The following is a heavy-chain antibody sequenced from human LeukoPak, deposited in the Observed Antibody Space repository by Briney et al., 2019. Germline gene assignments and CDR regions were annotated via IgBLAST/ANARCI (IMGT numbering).Heavy chain of an antibody. CDR3: AKDIAAVIPYNWFDP. D-gene: IGHD6-13*01. V-gene: IGHV3-23*01. CDR1: GFTFSSFA. CDR2: ISGSGGST. J-gene: IGHJ5*02. Sequence: PGGSLRLSCAASGFTFSSFAMSWVRQAPGKGLEWVSAISGSGGSTYYADSVKGRFTISRDNSKNTLYLQMNSLRAEDTAVYYCAKDIAAVIPYNWFDPWGQGTLVTVSS.